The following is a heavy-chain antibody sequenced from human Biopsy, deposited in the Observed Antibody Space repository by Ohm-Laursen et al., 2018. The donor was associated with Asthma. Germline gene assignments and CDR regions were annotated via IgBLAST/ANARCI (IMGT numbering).Heavy chain of an antibody. Sequence: SDTLSLTCTVSGGSISSYYWSWVRQPPGKGLEWIGYIYYSGSTNYNPSLKSRVTISVDTSKNQFSLKLSSVTAADTAVYYCARVTRITIFGVGGIQDYWGQGTLVTVSS. CDR3: ARVTRITIFGVGGIQDY. CDR2: IYYSGST. V-gene: IGHV4-59*07. CDR1: GGSISSYY. D-gene: IGHD3-3*01. J-gene: IGHJ4*02.